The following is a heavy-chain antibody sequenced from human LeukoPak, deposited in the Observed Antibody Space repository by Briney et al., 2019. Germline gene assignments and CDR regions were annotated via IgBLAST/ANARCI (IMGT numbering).Heavy chain of an antibody. J-gene: IGHJ4*02. Sequence: GGSLRLSCAASGFTFSSYAMAWVRQSPGKGLDWVSTISGSGGATFYADSVKDRFLISRDNSKSTLYLQMNSLRDEDTAVYYCAKGSSLYYYDSWGQGTLVTVSS. V-gene: IGHV3-23*01. CDR1: GFTFSSYA. CDR2: ISGSGGAT. CDR3: AKGSSLYYYDS.